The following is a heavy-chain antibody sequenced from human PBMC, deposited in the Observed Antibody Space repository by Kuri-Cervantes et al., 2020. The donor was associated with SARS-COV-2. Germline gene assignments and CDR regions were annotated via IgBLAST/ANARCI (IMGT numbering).Heavy chain of an antibody. V-gene: IGHV3-21*01. D-gene: IGHD3-22*01. CDR2: ISSSSSYI. CDR1: GITFSSYS. J-gene: IGHJ4*02. CDR3: ARDQHYYDSSGYYPYYFDY. Sequence: GESLKISCAASGITFSSYSMNWVRQAPGKGLEWVSSISSSSSYIYYADSVKGRFTISRDNAKNSLYLQMNSLRAEDTAVYYCARDQHYYDSSGYYPYYFDYWGQGTLVTVSS.